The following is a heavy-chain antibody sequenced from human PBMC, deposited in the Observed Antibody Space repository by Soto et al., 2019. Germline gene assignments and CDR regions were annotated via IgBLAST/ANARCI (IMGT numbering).Heavy chain of an antibody. CDR2: ISYGGSNK. CDR3: AKDNCISTSCYRLYNWFDP. J-gene: IGHJ5*02. Sequence: QVQLVESGGGVVQPGRSLRLSCAPSGFTFSSYGMHWVRQAPGKGLEWVAVISYGGSNKYYADSVKGRFTISRDNSKNTLYLQMNNLRAEDTAVYYCAKDNCISTSCYRLYNWFDPWGQGTLVTVSS. CDR1: GFTFSSYG. D-gene: IGHD2-2*01. V-gene: IGHV3-30*18.